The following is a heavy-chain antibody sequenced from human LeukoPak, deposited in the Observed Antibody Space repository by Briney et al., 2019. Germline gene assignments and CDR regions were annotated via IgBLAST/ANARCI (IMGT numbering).Heavy chain of an antibody. J-gene: IGHJ4*02. CDR1: GGSFSGYY. D-gene: IGHD6-6*01. CDR3: ARSPPEYSSSHFDY. V-gene: IGHV4-34*01. Sequence: SETLSLTCAVYGGSFSGYYWSWIRQPPGKGLEWIGEINHSGSTNYNPSLKSRVTISVDTSKNQFSLKLSSVTAADTAVYYCARSPPEYSSSHFDYWGQGTLVTVSS. CDR2: INHSGST.